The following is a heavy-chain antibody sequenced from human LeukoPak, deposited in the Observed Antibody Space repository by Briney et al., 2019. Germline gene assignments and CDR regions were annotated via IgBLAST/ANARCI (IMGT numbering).Heavy chain of an antibody. Sequence: GGSLRLSCAASGFTFSSYAMSWVRQAPGKGLEWVSAISGSGGSTYYADSVKGRFSISRDNPKNSLFLQMNSLRAEDTALYYCVKAWSDWGQGTLVTVSS. V-gene: IGHV3-23*01. CDR3: VKAWSD. CDR2: ISGSGGST. J-gene: IGHJ4*02. CDR1: GFTFSSYA. D-gene: IGHD3-3*01.